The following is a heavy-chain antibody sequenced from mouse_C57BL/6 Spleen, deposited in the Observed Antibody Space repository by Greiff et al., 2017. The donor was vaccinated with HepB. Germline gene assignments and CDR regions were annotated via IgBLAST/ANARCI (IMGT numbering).Heavy chain of an antibody. Sequence: VQLQQPGAELVMPGASVKLSCKASGYTFTSYWMHWVKQRPGQGLEWIGEIDPSDSYTNYNQKFKGKSTLTVDKSSSTAYMQLSSLTSEDSAVYYCARGYGKPSYWYFDVWGTGTTVTVSS. V-gene: IGHV1-69*01. CDR2: IDPSDSYT. CDR1: GYTFTSYW. D-gene: IGHD2-1*01. J-gene: IGHJ1*03. CDR3: ARGYGKPSYWYFDV.